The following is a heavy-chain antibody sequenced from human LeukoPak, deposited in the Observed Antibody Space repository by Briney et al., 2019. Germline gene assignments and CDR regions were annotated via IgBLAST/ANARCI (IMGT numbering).Heavy chain of an antibody. V-gene: IGHV4-39*01. CDR2: IYYSGST. CDR1: SDTISSYY. J-gene: IGHJ5*02. D-gene: IGHD3-9*01. CDR3: ARVPDILTGSNWFDP. Sequence: SETLSLTCTVASDTISSYYWGWIRQPPGKGLEWIGSIYYSGSTYYNPSLKSRVTISVDTSKNQFSLKLSSVTAADTAVYYCARVPDILTGSNWFDPWGQGTLVTVSS.